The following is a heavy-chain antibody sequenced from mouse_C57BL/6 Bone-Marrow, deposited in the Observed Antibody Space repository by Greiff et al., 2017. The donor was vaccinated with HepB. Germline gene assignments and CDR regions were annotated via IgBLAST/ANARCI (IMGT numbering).Heavy chain of an antibody. CDR3: ARPPYPLYAMDY. D-gene: IGHD6-5*01. V-gene: IGHV5-17*01. CDR1: GFTFSDYG. Sequence: DVHLVESGGGLVKPGGSLKLSCAASGFTFSDYGMHWVRQAPEKGLEWVAYISSGSSTIYYADTVKGRFTISRDNAKNTLFLQMTSLRSEDTAMYYCARPPYPLYAMDYWGQGTSVTVSS. CDR2: ISSGSSTI. J-gene: IGHJ4*01.